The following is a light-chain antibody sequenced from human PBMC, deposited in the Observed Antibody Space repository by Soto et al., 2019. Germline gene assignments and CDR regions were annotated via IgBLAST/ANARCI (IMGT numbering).Light chain of an antibody. Sequence: EVVLTQSPGTLSLSPGERVTLSCRASQSVASSYLAWYQQKPGRAPRLLFYSASSRATGIPDRFSGSGSGTEFTLTISSLQPDDYATYYCHQYYGSLYAFGQGTKLEI. CDR2: SAS. J-gene: IGKJ2*01. CDR1: QSVASSY. CDR3: HQYYGSLYA. V-gene: IGKV3-20*01.